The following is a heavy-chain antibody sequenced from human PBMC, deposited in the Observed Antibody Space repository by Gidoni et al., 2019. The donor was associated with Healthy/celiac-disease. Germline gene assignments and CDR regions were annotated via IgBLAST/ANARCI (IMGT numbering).Heavy chain of an antibody. CDR1: GFSFSSYA. Sequence: EVQLLESGGGLVQPGGSLRLSCAASGFSFSSYAMRWVRQAPGKGLEWVSAISGSGGSTYYADSVKGRFTISRDNSKNTLYLQMNSLRAEDTAVYYCAKDGEWEITFGGVIDHPYFDYWGQGALVTVSS. V-gene: IGHV3-23*01. D-gene: IGHD3-16*02. CDR3: AKDGEWEITFGGVIDHPYFDY. J-gene: IGHJ4*02. CDR2: ISGSGGST.